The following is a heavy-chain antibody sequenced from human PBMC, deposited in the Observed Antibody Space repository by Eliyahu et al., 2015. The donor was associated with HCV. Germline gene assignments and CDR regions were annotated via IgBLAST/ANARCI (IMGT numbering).Heavy chain of an antibody. CDR3: ASTPLWGYYYDLFDY. D-gene: IGHD3-22*01. J-gene: IGHJ4*02. Sequence: QVQLQESGPGLVKPSETLSLTCTVSGGSISSYYCSWIRQPPGKGLEWIGYIYYSGSTNYNPSLKSRVTISVDTSKNQFSLKLSSVTAADTAVYYCASTPLWGYYYDLFDYWGQGTLVTVSS. CDR1: GGSISSYY. V-gene: IGHV4-59*01. CDR2: IYYSGST.